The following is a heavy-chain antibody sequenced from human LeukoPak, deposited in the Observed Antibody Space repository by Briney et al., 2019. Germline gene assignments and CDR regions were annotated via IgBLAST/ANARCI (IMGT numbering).Heavy chain of an antibody. CDR3: ARGIPKYYDFRSGIYYFDY. J-gene: IGHJ4*02. Sequence: GASVKVSCKASGYTFTSYDINWVRQATGQGLEWMGWMNPNSGNTGYAQKFQGRVTMTRNTSISTAYMELSSLRSEDTAVYYCARGIPKYYDFRSGIYYFDYWGQGTLVTVSS. D-gene: IGHD3-3*01. CDR2: MNPNSGNT. V-gene: IGHV1-8*01. CDR1: GYTFTSYD.